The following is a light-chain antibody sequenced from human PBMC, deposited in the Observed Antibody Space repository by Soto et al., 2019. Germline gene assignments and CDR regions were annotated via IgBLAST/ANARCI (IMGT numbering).Light chain of an antibody. V-gene: IGLV1-40*01. CDR2: GNN. CDR3: QSYDSSLSVV. J-gene: IGLJ2*01. CDR1: SSNIGAGYD. Sequence: QTVVTQPPSVSGAPGQRVTISCTGSSSNIGAGYDVHWYQHLPRTAPKLLIYGNNKRPSGVPDRFSGSKSGTSASLAITGLQAEDEADYYCQSYDSSLSVVFGGGTKVTVL.